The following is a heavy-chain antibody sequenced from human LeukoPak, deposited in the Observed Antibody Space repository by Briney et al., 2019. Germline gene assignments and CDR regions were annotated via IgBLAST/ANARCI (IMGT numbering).Heavy chain of an antibody. CDR1: GFTFSDYA. V-gene: IGHV3-23*05. D-gene: IGHD3/OR15-3a*01. CDR2: IGRSETQT. CDR3: AKGGHARVMDWYFDF. Sequence: GSLRLPCTASGFTFSDYAMSWVRQAPGKGLEWVSGIGRSETQTSYADSGKGRFIISRDNSKNTLYLHMNSLSADDTATYFCAKGGHARVMDWYFDFWGPGTQVTVSS. J-gene: IGHJ4*02.